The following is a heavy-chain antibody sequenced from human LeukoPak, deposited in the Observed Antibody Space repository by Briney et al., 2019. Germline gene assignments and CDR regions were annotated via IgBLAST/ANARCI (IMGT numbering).Heavy chain of an antibody. J-gene: IGHJ4*02. D-gene: IGHD2-2*01. CDR3: ARAPITSPFYFDY. CDR2: INWSGGST. CDR1: GFAFDEHG. V-gene: IGHV3-20*04. Sequence: GGSLRLSCTASGFAFDEHGMSWVRQVPGKGLEWVSGINWSGGSTGYADPLRGRFTISRDNAKNSLYLQMDSLRAEDTALYYCARAPITSPFYFDYRGQGTLVTVSS.